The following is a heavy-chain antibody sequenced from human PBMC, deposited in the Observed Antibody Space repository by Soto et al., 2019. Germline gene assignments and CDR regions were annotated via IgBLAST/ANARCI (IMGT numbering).Heavy chain of an antibody. J-gene: IGHJ4*02. CDR3: ASTPSVAGLYFSDY. CDR1: GFTFSSYA. V-gene: IGHV3-23*01. Sequence: EVQLLESGGGLVQPGGSLRLSCAASGFTFSSYAMSWVRQAPGKGLEWVSAISGSGGSTYYADSVKGRFTISRDNSKNTLYLQMNSLRAEDTAVYYCASTPSVAGLYFSDYWGQGTLVTVSS. CDR2: ISGSGGST. D-gene: IGHD6-19*01.